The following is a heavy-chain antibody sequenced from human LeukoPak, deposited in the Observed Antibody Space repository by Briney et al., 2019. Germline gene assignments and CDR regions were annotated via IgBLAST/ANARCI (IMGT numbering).Heavy chain of an antibody. CDR3: ARGPADEWFDP. V-gene: IGHV1-8*02. J-gene: IGHJ5*02. CDR1: GYTFTSYG. CDR2: MNPNSGNT. Sequence: GASVKVSCKASGYTFTSYGISWVRQAPGQGLEWMGWMNPNSGNTGYAQKFQGRVTMTRNTSISTAYMELSSLRSEDTAVYYCARGPADEWFDPWGQGTLVTASS.